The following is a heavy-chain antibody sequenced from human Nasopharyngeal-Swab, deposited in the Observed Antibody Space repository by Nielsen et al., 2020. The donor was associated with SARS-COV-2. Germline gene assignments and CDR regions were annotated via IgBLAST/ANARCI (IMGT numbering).Heavy chain of an antibody. Sequence: SGPTLVKPTQTLTLTCTFSGFSLSTSGMCVSWIRQPPGQALEWLALIDWDDDKYYSTSLKTRLTISKDTSKNQVVLTMTNMDPVDTATYYCARISYDILTGYYVGFDYWGQGTLVTVSS. CDR2: IDWDDDK. CDR1: GFSLSTSGMC. V-gene: IGHV2-70*01. J-gene: IGHJ4*02. CDR3: ARISYDILTGYYVGFDY. D-gene: IGHD3-9*01.